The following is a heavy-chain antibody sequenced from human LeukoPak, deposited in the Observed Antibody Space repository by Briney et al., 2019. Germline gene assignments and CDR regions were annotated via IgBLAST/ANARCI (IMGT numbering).Heavy chain of an antibody. Sequence: GGSLRLSCAASGFTFSSYSMNWVRQAPGKGLGWVSSISTSSSYIYYVDSVKGRFTISRDNAKNSLYLQMNSLRAEDTAVYYCARGPDNYSSGLYYSDYWGQGTLVTVSS. J-gene: IGHJ4*02. CDR2: ISTSSSYI. CDR3: ARGPDNYSSGLYYSDY. V-gene: IGHV3-21*01. D-gene: IGHD6-19*01. CDR1: GFTFSSYS.